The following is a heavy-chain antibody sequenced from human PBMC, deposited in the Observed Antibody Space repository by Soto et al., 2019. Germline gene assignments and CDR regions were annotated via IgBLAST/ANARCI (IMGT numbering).Heavy chain of an antibody. V-gene: IGHV4-4*07. CDR1: GGSISSYY. CDR2: IHISGSP. D-gene: IGHD3-3*01. J-gene: IGHJ4*02. Sequence: SETLSLTCTVSGGSISSYYWSWIRQPAGKGLEWIGRIHISGSPKYNPSLKSRVTMSVDNSKNQFSLKVSAVTAADTAVYYCARDDFWCGRTHDYWGQGTLVTVSS. CDR3: ARDDFWCGRTHDY.